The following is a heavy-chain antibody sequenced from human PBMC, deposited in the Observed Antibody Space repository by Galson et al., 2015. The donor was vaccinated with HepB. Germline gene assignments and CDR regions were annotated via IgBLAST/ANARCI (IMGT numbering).Heavy chain of an antibody. CDR3: ARNYYESTGPKWDY. Sequence: ETLSLTCTVSGGSITNRSFYWGWIRQPPGKGPECIGSVHYTGSTYYNPSLKSRVTISVDTSKNQFSLRLTSVTAGNTAVYYCARNYYESTGPKWDYWGQGTPVTVSS. CDR2: VHYTGST. CDR1: GGSITNRSFY. J-gene: IGHJ4*02. V-gene: IGHV4-39*07. D-gene: IGHD3-22*01.